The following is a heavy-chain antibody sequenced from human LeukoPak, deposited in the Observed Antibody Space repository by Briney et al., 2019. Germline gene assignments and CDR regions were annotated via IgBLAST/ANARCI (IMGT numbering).Heavy chain of an antibody. Sequence: ASVKVSCKASGYTFTSYAMHWVRQAPGQRLEWMGWINAGNGSTKYSQKFQGRVTITRDTSASTAYMELSSLRSEDTAVYYCARASSGWYRDYFDYWGQGTLVTVSS. J-gene: IGHJ4*02. V-gene: IGHV1-3*01. CDR3: ARASSGWYRDYFDY. D-gene: IGHD6-19*01. CDR1: GYTFTSYA. CDR2: INAGNGST.